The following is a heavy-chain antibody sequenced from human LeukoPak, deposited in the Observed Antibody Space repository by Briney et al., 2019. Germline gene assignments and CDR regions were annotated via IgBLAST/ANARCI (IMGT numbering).Heavy chain of an antibody. J-gene: IGHJ4*02. V-gene: IGHV3-23*01. D-gene: IGHD1-26*01. CDR1: GFTFSSYA. Sequence: GSLRLSCAASGFTFSSYAMSWVRQAPGKGLEWVSAISGSGGSTYYADSVKGRFTISRDNSKNTLYLQMNSLRAEDTAVYYCAKARSRWEPNAYYFDYWGQGTLVTVSS. CDR2: ISGSGGST. CDR3: AKARSRWEPNAYYFDY.